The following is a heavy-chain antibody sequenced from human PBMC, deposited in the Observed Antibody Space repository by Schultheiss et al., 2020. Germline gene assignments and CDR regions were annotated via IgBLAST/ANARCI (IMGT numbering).Heavy chain of an antibody. V-gene: IGHV3-11*01. CDR2: ISSSGSTI. CDR3: AREMVSSVEMATIPAY. D-gene: IGHD5-24*01. CDR1: GFTFSDYY. Sequence: GESLKISCAASGFTFSDYYMSWIRQAPGKGLEWVSYISSSGSTIYYADSVKGRFTISRDNAKNSLYLQMNSLRAEDTAVYYCAREMVSSVEMATIPAYWGQGTLVTVYS. J-gene: IGHJ4*02.